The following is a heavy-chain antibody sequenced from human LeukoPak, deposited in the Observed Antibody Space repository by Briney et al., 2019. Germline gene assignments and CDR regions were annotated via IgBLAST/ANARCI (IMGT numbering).Heavy chain of an antibody. V-gene: IGHV2-26*01. CDR3: ARIDTAMEGFDY. D-gene: IGHD5-18*01. J-gene: IGHJ4*02. CDR2: IFSNDEK. CDR1: GFSLSNARMG. Sequence: SGPTLVNPTETLTLTCTVSGFSLSNARMGVSWIRQPPGKALEWLAHIFSNDEKSYSTSLKSRLTISRDTSKSQVVLTMTNMDPVDTATYYCARIDTAMEGFDYWGQGTLVTVSS.